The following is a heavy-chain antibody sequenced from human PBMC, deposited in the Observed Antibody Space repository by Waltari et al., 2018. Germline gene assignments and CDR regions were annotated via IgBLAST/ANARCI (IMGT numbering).Heavy chain of an antibody. CDR3: ARVPDRRGYDYGYDY. J-gene: IGHJ4*02. D-gene: IGHD5-12*01. V-gene: IGHV3-53*05. CDR1: GFTVSSRY. CDR2: SYCVGST. Sequence: EVQLVETGGGLIQPGGYLRLCCAASGFTVSSRYMSWVRQAPGNGRYWVSRSYCVGSTYYSASVKCRFTISSDNSKTTRYLQMISLRSEDTAVYYCARVPDRRGYDYGYDYWGQGTLVTVSS.